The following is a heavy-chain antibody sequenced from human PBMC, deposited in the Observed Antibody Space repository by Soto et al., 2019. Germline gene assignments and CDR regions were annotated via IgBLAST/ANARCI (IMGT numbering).Heavy chain of an antibody. V-gene: IGHV3-23*01. D-gene: IGHD2-15*01. CDR3: AKAGTVGGGSSPGFGP. Sequence: PGGSLRLSCAASGFTFSSYAMSWVRQAPGKGLEWVSAISGSGGSTYYADSVKGRFTISRDNSKNTLYLQMNSLRAEGTAVYYCAKAGTVGGGSSPGFGPWGQGTLVTVSS. CDR2: ISGSGGST. J-gene: IGHJ5*02. CDR1: GFTFSSYA.